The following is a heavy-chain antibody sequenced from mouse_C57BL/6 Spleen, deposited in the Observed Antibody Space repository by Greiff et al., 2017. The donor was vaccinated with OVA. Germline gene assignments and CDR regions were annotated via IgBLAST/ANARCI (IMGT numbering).Heavy chain of an antibody. D-gene: IGHD2-4*01. CDR1: GYAFSSSW. CDR3: AKEGLRLYAMDY. CDR2: IYPGDGDT. V-gene: IGHV1-82*01. Sequence: QVQLKESGPELVKPGASVKISCKASGYAFSSSWMNWVKQRPGKGLEWIGRIYPGDGDTNYNGKFKGKATLTADKSSSTAYMQLSSLTSEDSAVYFCAKEGLRLYAMDYWGQGTSVTVSS. J-gene: IGHJ4*01.